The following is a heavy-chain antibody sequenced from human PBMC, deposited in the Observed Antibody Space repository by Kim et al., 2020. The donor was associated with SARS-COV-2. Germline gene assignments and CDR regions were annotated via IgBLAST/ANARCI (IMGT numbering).Heavy chain of an antibody. D-gene: IGHD3-9*01. CDR1: GYTFSSLG. CDR3: ARRNFDFLTGSFDY. J-gene: IGHJ4*02. V-gene: IGHV1-69*13. CDR2: VIPVFGTP. Sequence: SVKVSCKASGYTFSSLGISWIRQAPGQGLEWMGGVIPVFGTPMYAQKFQGRVTITADESTSTVYMELSRLKSDDTAVYYCARRNFDFLTGSFDYWGQGARVTVSS.